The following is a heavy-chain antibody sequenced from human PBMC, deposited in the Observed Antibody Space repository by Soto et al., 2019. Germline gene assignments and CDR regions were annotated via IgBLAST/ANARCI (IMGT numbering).Heavy chain of an antibody. J-gene: IGHJ4*02. D-gene: IGHD6-13*01. CDR2: IYYSGST. V-gene: IGHV4-31*03. CDR1: GGSISSGGYY. Sequence: SETLSLTCTVSGGSISSGGYYWSWIRQHPGKGLEWIGYIYYSGSTYYNPSLKSRVTISVDTSKNQFSLKLSSVTAADTAVYYCARSLAAAGLLFDYWGQGTLVTVSS. CDR3: ARSLAAAGLLFDY.